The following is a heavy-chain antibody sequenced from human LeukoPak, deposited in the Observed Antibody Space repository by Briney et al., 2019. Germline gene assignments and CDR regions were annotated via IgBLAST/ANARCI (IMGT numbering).Heavy chain of an antibody. CDR1: GFTFSNAW. CDR3: TTWRWGVPAAY. J-gene: IGHJ4*02. V-gene: IGHV3-15*01. Sequence: GGSLRLSCAASGFTFSNAWMSWVRQAPGKGLEWVGRIKSKTDGGTTDYAAPVKGRFTISRDDTKNTLYLQMNSLKTEDTAVYYCTTWRWGVPAAYWGQGTLVTVSS. CDR2: IKSKTDGGTT. D-gene: IGHD2-2*01.